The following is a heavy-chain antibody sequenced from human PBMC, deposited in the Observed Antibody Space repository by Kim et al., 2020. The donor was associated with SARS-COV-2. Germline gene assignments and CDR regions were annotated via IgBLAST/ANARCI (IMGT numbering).Heavy chain of an antibody. D-gene: IGHD4-17*01. J-gene: IGHJ4*02. CDR2: VGAYNGDT. Sequence: ASVKVSCKASGHTFTSYGISWVRQAPGQGLEWLGWVGAYNGDTNYAQNLQGRVTLTTDTSTSTAFLELRSLRSDDTAVYFCARDRGYGDDTFDYWGQGTLVTVSS. V-gene: IGHV1-18*01. CDR1: GHTFTSYG. CDR3: ARDRGYGDDTFDY.